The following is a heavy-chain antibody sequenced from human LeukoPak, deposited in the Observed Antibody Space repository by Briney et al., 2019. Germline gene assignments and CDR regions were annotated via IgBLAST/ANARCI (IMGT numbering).Heavy chain of an antibody. J-gene: IGHJ5*02. D-gene: IGHD1-26*01. Sequence: SETLSLTCTVSGGSISSYYWSWIRQPPGKGLEWIGYIYYSGSTSNNPSLKSRVTISIDTSKNQFSLTLNSVTAADTAVYYCARLVGTTSGRFDPWGQGTLVTVSS. V-gene: IGHV4-59*01. CDR1: GGSISSYY. CDR3: ARLVGTTSGRFDP. CDR2: IYYSGST.